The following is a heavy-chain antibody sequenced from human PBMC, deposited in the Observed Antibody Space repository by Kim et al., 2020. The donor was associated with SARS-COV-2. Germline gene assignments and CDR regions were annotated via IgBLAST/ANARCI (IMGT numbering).Heavy chain of an antibody. J-gene: IGHJ6*02. CDR3: STDLPHYYGSGSYPYYYYGMDA. Sequence: GGSLRLSCAASGFTFSSYGMYWVRQAPGKGLEWVAVISYDGSNKYYADSVKGRFTISRDNSKNTLYLQMNSLRAEDTAVYYCSTDLPHYYGSGSYPYYYYGMDAWGPGTTVTASS. V-gene: IGHV3-30*03. CDR1: GFTFSSYG. D-gene: IGHD3-10*01. CDR2: ISYDGSNK.